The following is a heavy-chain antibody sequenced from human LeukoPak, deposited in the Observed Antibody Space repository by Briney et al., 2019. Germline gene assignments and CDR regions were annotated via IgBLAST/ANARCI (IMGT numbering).Heavy chain of an antibody. J-gene: IGHJ4*02. D-gene: IGHD3-3*01. CDR2: IYPGDSDT. CDR3: ARQNDFRLDY. Sequence: GESLRISCKGSGYTFSSYWTGWVRQMPGKGLEWMGIIYPGDSDTRYSPSLQGQVTISVDTSIGTAYLQWSSLKASDTAIYYCARQNDFRLDYWGQGTLVTVSS. CDR1: GYTFSSYW. V-gene: IGHV5-51*01.